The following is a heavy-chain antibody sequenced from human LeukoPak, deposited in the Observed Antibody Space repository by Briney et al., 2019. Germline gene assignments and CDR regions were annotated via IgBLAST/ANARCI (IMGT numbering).Heavy chain of an antibody. D-gene: IGHD3-10*01. CDR3: ARELWFGELSPDY. J-gene: IGHJ4*02. V-gene: IGHV3-7*01. CDR2: IKQDGSEK. Sequence: PGGSLRLSCAASGFTFSSYWMSWVRQAPGKGLEWVANIKQDGSEKYYVDSVKGRFTISRDNAKNSLYLQMNSLRAEDTAVYYCARELWFGELSPDYWGQGTLVTVSS. CDR1: GFTFSSYW.